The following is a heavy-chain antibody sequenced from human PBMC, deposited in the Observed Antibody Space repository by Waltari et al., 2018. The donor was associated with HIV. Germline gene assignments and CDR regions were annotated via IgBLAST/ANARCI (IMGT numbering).Heavy chain of an antibody. CDR1: GFTFSNAW. D-gene: IGHD5-18*01. Sequence: GFTFSNAWMSWVRQAPGKGLEWVGRIKSKTDGGTTDYAAPVKGRFTISRDDSKNTLYLQMNSLKTEDTAVYYCTTEFLYSYGTRNTRDYWGQGTLVTVSS. V-gene: IGHV3-15*01. CDR3: TTEFLYSYGTRNTRDY. CDR2: IKSKTDGGTT. J-gene: IGHJ4*02.